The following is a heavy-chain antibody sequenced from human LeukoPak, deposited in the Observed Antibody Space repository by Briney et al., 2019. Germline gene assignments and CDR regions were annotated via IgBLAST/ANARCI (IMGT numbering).Heavy chain of an antibody. D-gene: IGHD5-12*01. V-gene: IGHV4-38-2*02. CDR1: GYSISSGYY. Sequence: SETLSLTCAVSGYSISSGYYWGWIRQPPEKGLEWIGSIYHSRGNYYNPYLKSRVNISVDQSKNQFSMKLSSVTAADTAVYYCARDTIVAPSADPFDIWGQGTMVTVSS. J-gene: IGHJ3*02. CDR3: ARDTIVAPSADPFDI. CDR2: IYHSRGN.